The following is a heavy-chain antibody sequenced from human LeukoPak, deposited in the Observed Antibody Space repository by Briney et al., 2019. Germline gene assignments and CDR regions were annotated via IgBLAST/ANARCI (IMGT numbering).Heavy chain of an antibody. J-gene: IGHJ4*02. CDR3: ARPRCSGGSCYSAFDY. D-gene: IGHD2-15*01. Sequence: PSETLSLTCAASGYSISSGYYWGWIRQPPGKGLAWIGSIYHSGSTYYNPSPKTRFTISVDTSKNQFSLQLSSVTAADTAVYYCARPRCSGGSCYSAFDYWGQGTLVTVSS. V-gene: IGHV4-38-2*01. CDR2: IYHSGST. CDR1: GYSISSGYY.